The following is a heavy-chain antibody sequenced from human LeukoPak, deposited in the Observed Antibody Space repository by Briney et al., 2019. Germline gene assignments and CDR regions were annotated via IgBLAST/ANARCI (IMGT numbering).Heavy chain of an antibody. CDR2: IYYSGTT. Sequence: PSETLSLTCTVSGGSVSSGSYYWSWIRQPPGKGLEWIGYIYYSGTTNYNPSLKSRVIISIDKSKNQFSLELSSVTAADTAVYFCARLMYSGSYYWFDPWGQGNLVTVSS. CDR1: GGSVSSGSYY. V-gene: IGHV4-61*01. D-gene: IGHD1-26*01. CDR3: ARLMYSGSYYWFDP. J-gene: IGHJ5*02.